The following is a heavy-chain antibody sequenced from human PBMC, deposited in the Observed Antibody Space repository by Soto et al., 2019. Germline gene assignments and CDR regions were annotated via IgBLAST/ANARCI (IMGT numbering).Heavy chain of an antibody. CDR1: GGPFSSYP. V-gene: IGHV1-69*01. D-gene: IGHD1-1*01. Sequence: QVQLVQSGAEVKKPGSSVKVSCKASGGPFSSYPLTWVRQAPGQGLEWMGGIIPIFGIVNSAQKFQGRVSMTADESTSTAYMELSSLTSEDTAVYYCSRPRTTATTKGYDYWGQGTLFTVSS. CDR2: IIPIFGIV. CDR3: SRPRTTATTKGYDY. J-gene: IGHJ4*02.